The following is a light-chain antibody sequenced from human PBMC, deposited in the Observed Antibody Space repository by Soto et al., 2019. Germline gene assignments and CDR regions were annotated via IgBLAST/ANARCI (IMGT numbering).Light chain of an antibody. V-gene: IGKV3-15*01. CDR2: GAS. Sequence: EMVMPQFPATLSVSPGDRATLSCRVSQIVSDNLAWYQQKPGQAPRLLIYGASTRATGVPTRFSGSRSGPEFTLTINSLQSEDFAIYYCQPYNNWPLTFGGGTKVDIK. J-gene: IGKJ4*01. CDR3: QPYNNWPLT. CDR1: QIVSDN.